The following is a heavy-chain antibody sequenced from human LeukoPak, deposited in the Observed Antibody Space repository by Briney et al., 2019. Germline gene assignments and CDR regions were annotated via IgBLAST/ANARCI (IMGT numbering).Heavy chain of an antibody. V-gene: IGHV4-39*01. CDR3: ARHVLTGTNWFDP. J-gene: IGHJ5*02. CDR2: ISYSGST. D-gene: IGHD7-27*01. CDR1: GGSISSSSYY. Sequence: SETLSLTCIVSGGSISSSSYYWGWIRQPPGKGLEWLGSISYSGSTYYKPSLQRRVITSVDTSKNQFSLKVRSVTAADTAIYYCARHVLTGTNWFDPWGQGTLVTVSS.